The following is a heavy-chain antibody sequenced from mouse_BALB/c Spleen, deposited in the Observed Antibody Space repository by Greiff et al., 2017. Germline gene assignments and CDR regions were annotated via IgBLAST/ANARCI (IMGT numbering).Heavy chain of an antibody. CDR2: ISSGSSTI. CDR3: ARQGYYYAMDY. CDR1: GFTFSSFG. Sequence: DVHLVESGGGLVQPGGSRKLSCAASGFTFSSFGMHWVRQAPEKGLEWVAYISSGSSTIYSADTVKGRFTISRDNPKNTLFLQMTSLRSEDTAMYYCARQGYYYAMDYWGQGTSVTVSS. V-gene: IGHV5-17*02. J-gene: IGHJ4*01.